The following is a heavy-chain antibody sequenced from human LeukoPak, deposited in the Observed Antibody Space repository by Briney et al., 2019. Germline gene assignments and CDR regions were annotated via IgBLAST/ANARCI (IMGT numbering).Heavy chain of an antibody. Sequence: RASVKVSCKASGYTFTSYYMHWVRQAAGQGLEWMGIINPSGGSTSYAQEFQGRVTMTRDTSTSTVYMELSSLRSEDTAVYYCARGVVGATWAFDIWGQGTMVTVSS. J-gene: IGHJ3*02. CDR1: GYTFTSYY. V-gene: IGHV1-46*01. CDR3: ARGVVGATWAFDI. CDR2: INPSGGST. D-gene: IGHD1-26*01.